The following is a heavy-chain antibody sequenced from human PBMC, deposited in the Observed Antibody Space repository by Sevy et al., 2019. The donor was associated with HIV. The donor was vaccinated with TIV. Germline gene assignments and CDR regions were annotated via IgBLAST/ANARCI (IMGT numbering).Heavy chain of an antibody. Sequence: GGSLRLSCAASGFTFSSYSMNWVRQAPGKGLEWLSYISSSSSAIYYADSVKGRFTSSRDNAKNSLYLQMNSLRDEDTAVYFCARVQYYHYVWGSYRYDYWGQGTLVTVSS. D-gene: IGHD3-16*02. CDR3: ARVQYYHYVWGSYRYDY. J-gene: IGHJ4*02. V-gene: IGHV3-48*02. CDR2: ISSSSSAI. CDR1: GFTFSSYS.